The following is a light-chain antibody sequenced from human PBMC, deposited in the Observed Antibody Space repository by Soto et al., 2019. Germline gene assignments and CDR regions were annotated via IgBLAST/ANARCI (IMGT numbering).Light chain of an antibody. CDR1: QTISSW. V-gene: IGKV1-5*03. J-gene: IGKJ1*01. CDR3: QQYNRYSPWA. CDR2: KAS. Sequence: DIQMTQSPSTLSGSVGYRFTITCRASQTISSWLAWYQQKPGKAPKLLIYKASTLKSGVPSRFSGSGSGTEFTLTIRSLQPDDFGTYYCQQYNRYSPWAFGQGTKVDIK.